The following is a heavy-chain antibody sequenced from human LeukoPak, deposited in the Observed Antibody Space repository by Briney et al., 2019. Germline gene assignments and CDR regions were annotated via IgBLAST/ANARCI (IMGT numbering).Heavy chain of an antibody. CDR3: ARDIGYSSGWFDY. CDR1: GFTVSGNY. V-gene: IGHV3-66*02. CDR2: IYSGGST. Sequence: GGSLRLSCAASGFTVSGNYMSWVRQAPGKGLEWVSVIYSGGSTYYADSVKGRFTISRDNSKNTLYLQMNSLRAEDTAVYYCARDIGYSSGWFDYWGQGTLDTVSS. D-gene: IGHD6-19*01. J-gene: IGHJ4*02.